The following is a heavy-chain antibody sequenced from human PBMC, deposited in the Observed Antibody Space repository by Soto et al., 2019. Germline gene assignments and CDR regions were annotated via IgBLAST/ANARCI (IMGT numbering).Heavy chain of an antibody. V-gene: IGHV1-58*01. Sequence: ASVKVSCKASGFTFTSSAVQWVRQARGQRLEWIGWIVVGSGNTNYAQKFQERVTITRDMSTSTAYMELSSLRSEDTAVYYCAAVRLRVTAAPSPFDPWGQGTLVTVSS. CDR1: GFTFTSSA. CDR3: AAVRLRVTAAPSPFDP. CDR2: IVVGSGNT. J-gene: IGHJ5*02. D-gene: IGHD2-2*01.